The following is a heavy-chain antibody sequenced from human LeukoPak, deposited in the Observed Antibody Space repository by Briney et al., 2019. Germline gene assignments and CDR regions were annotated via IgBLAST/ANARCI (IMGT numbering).Heavy chain of an antibody. CDR3: AKDSRAPATAIN. CDR2: ISGGGGST. Sequence: PGGSLRLSCAASGFTFSSDGMSWVRQAPGKGLEWVSGISGGGGSTYYADSVKGRFTISRDNSKNTLYLQMNSLRAEATAVYYCAKDSRAPATAINWGQGTLVTVSS. V-gene: IGHV3-23*01. J-gene: IGHJ4*02. D-gene: IGHD2-2*01. CDR1: GFTFSSDG.